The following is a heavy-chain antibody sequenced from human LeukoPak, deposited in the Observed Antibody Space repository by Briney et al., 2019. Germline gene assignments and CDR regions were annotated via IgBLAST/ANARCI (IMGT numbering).Heavy chain of an antibody. CDR3: ARGDYGDSDY. V-gene: IGHV4-59*01. J-gene: IGHJ4*02. D-gene: IGHD4-17*01. CDR2: NYYSGSA. Sequence: SETLSLTCTVSGGPSSSCYWSWNRQSQGKGLEWIGYNYYSGSANYNPSLKSRVTISVDASKNQFSLKLSSVTAADTAVYYCARGDYGDSDYWGQGILVTVSS. CDR1: GGPSSSCY.